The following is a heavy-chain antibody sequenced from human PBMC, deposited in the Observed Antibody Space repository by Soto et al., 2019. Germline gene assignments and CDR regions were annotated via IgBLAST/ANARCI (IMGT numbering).Heavy chain of an antibody. CDR3: ARIRSGNHPDN. CDR1: GGSISSAGYF. D-gene: IGHD4-4*01. Sequence: SETLSLTCSVSGGSISSAGYFWSWIRQHPGKGLEWIGHIYYSGSAYYSPSLKSRVAISVDTSRNQFSLNLSSVTAADTAVYYCARIRSGNHPDNWGQGTLVTVSS. CDR2: IYYSGSA. J-gene: IGHJ4*02. V-gene: IGHV4-31*03.